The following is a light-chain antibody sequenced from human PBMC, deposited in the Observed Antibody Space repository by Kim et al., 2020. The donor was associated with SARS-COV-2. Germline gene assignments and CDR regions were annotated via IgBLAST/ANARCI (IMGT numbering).Light chain of an antibody. Sequence: SYELTQPPSVSVSPGQTARITRSGDALPNQYAYWFQQKPGQAPVLVIYEDTERPSGIPERFSGSTSGTTVTLTISGVQAEDEADYYCQSSDSSDTFWVFG. CDR3: QSSDSSDTFWV. CDR1: ALPNQY. V-gene: IGLV3-25*03. CDR2: EDT. J-gene: IGLJ3*02.